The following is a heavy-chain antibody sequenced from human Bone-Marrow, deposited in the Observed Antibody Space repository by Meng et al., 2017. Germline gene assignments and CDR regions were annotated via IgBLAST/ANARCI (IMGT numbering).Heavy chain of an antibody. J-gene: IGHJ4*01. V-gene: IGHV3-33*01. D-gene: IGHD3-9*01. Sequence: GESLKISCAASGFTFSSYGMHWVRQAPGKGLEWVAVIWYDGSNKYYADSVKGRFTISRDNSKNTLYLQMNSLRAEDTAVYYCARASLRYFDWLSGFDYWGQGTRVTVS. CDR2: IWYDGSNK. CDR3: ARASLRYFDWLSGFDY. CDR1: GFTFSSYG.